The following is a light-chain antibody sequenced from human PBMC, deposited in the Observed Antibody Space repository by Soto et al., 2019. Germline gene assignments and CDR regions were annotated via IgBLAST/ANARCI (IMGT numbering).Light chain of an antibody. V-gene: IGKV1-39*01. CDR3: QQSYSIWT. CDR1: QSIRSY. J-gene: IGKJ1*01. CDR2: AAS. Sequence: IQMTQSPSSLSASVGDRVTITCRASQSIRSYLNWYQQKPGTAPKLLIYAASSLQSGVPSRFSGSGSGTDFTLTISSLQPEDFATYYCQQSYSIWTFGQGTKVDIK.